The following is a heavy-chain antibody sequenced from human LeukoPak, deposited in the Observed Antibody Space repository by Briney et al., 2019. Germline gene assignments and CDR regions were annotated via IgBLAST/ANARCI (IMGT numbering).Heavy chain of an antibody. CDR2: ISGSGGST. CDR3: ARQAGYYDSSGYIDY. D-gene: IGHD3-22*01. Sequence: GGSLRLSCAASGFTFSSYGMSWVRQAPGKGLEWVSAISGSGGSTYYADSVKGRFTISRDNSKNTLYLQMNSLRAEDTAVYYCARQAGYYDSSGYIDYWGQGTLVTVSS. J-gene: IGHJ4*02. CDR1: GFTFSSYG. V-gene: IGHV3-23*01.